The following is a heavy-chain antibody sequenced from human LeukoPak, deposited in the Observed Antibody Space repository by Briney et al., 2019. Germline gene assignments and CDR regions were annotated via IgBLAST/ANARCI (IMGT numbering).Heavy chain of an antibody. CDR3: AKGGSSGWFDYFDY. J-gene: IGHJ4*02. CDR1: GFTFSSYG. V-gene: IGHV3-30*18. CDR2: VSSDGTNK. D-gene: IGHD6-19*01. Sequence: GGSLRLSCAASGFTFSSYGIHWVRQAPGKGLEWVAVVSSDGTNKYYADSVKGRFTISRDNPKNTLYLQMNSLRAEDTAVYYCAKGGSSGWFDYFDYWGQGTLVTVSP.